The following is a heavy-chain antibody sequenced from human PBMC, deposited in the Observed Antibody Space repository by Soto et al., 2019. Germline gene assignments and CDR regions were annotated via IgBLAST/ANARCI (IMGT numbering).Heavy chain of an antibody. D-gene: IGHD2-15*01. CDR1: GGTFSSYA. CDR2: IIPIFGTA. J-gene: IGHJ5*02. V-gene: IGHV1-69*13. Sequence: GASVKVSCKASGGTFSSYAISWVRQAPGQGLEWMGGIIPIFGTANYAQKFQGRVTITADESTSTAYMELSSLRSEDTAVYYCARGTGLAATRNWFDPWGQGTLVTVSS. CDR3: ARGTGLAATRNWFDP.